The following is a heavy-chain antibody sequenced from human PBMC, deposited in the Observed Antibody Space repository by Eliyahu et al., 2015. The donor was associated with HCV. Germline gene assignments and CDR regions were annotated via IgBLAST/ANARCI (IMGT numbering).Heavy chain of an antibody. D-gene: IGHD6-6*01. J-gene: IGHJ6*02. CDR1: GLTFSSYA. Sequence: EVQLLESGGGLVQPGGSLRLSXAASGLTFSSYARXWVRQAPGKGLEWVSGISGSGGSTYYADSVKGRFTISRDNSKNTLYLQMNSLRAEDTAVYYCAKSYSSSSFGVYYYGMDVWGQGTTVTVSS. V-gene: IGHV3-23*01. CDR3: AKSYSSSSFGVYYYGMDV. CDR2: ISGSGGST.